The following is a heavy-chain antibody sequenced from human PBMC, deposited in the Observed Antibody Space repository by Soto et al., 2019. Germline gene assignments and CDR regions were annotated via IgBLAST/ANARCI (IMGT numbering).Heavy chain of an antibody. D-gene: IGHD2-2*01. Sequence: SETLSLTCTVSGGSISSYYWSWIRQPPGKGLEWIGYIYYSGSTNYNPSLKSRVTISVDTSKNQFSLKLSSVTAADTAVYYCASVVVVPAAHGEMEGLGGFDPWGQGTLVTVSS. J-gene: IGHJ5*02. CDR3: ASVVVVPAAHGEMEGLGGFDP. CDR2: IYYSGST. CDR1: GGSISSYY. V-gene: IGHV4-59*01.